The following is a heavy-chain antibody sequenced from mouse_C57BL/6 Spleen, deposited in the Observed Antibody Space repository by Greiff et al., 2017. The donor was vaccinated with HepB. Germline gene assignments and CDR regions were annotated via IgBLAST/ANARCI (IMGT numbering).Heavy chain of an antibody. CDR2: IRSKSNNYAT. Sequence: EVMLVESGGGLVQPKGSLKLSCAASGFSFNTYAMNWVRQAPGKGLEWVARIRSKSNNYATYYADSVKDRFTISRDDSESMLYLQMNNLKTEDTAMYYCVRPQLGQHAMDYWGQGTSVTVSS. D-gene: IGHD4-1*02. CDR1: GFSFNTYA. J-gene: IGHJ4*01. V-gene: IGHV10-1*01. CDR3: VRPQLGQHAMDY.